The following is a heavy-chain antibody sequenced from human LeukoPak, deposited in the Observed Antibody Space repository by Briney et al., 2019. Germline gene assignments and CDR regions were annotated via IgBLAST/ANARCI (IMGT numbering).Heavy chain of an antibody. D-gene: IGHD3-16*01. J-gene: IGHJ4*02. CDR1: GYTFTSYD. Sequence: GASVKVSCKASGYTFTSYDINWVRQATGQGLEWMGWMNPNSGSTGYAQKFQGRVTMTRNTSISTAYMELSSLRSEDTAVYYCARLPQGEPPKILYLDYWGQGTLVTVSS. V-gene: IGHV1-8*01. CDR2: MNPNSGST. CDR3: ARLPQGEPPKILYLDY.